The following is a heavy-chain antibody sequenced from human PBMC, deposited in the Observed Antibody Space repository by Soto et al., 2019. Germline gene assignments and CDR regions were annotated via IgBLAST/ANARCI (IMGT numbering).Heavy chain of an antibody. V-gene: IGHV5-10-1*01. CDR2: IDPSDSYT. CDR1: GYSFTSFW. Sequence: PGESLKISCQGSGYSFTSFWIRWVRQMPGKGLEWMGRIDPSDSYTNYSPSFQGHVTISADKSISTAYLQWSSLKASDTAMYYCTSSPRGYCTSTSCRELGNYYGMDVWGQGTTVTVSS. CDR3: TSSPRGYCTSTSCRELGNYYGMDV. D-gene: IGHD2-2*01. J-gene: IGHJ6*02.